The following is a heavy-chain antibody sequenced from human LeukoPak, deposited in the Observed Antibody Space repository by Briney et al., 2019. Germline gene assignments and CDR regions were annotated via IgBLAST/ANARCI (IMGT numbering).Heavy chain of an antibody. CDR1: GFTFSSCA. CDR3: ARDVATPYYGMDV. V-gene: IGHV3-30-3*01. J-gene: IGHJ6*02. CDR2: MSCDGSKK. D-gene: IGHD5-12*01. Sequence: GGSPRLSCAASGFTFSSCAMHWVRQAPGKGLEWVAVMSCDGSKKYYADSVKGRFTISRDNAKNTLYLQMNSLRAEDTAVYYCARDVATPYYGMDVWGQGTTVTVSS.